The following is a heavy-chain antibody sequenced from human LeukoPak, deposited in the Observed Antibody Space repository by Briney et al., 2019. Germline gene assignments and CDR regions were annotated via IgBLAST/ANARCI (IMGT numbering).Heavy chain of an antibody. CDR3: ARETYSNILTGTDY. CDR1: GYTFTTYG. J-gene: IGHJ4*02. V-gene: IGHV1-18*01. D-gene: IGHD3-9*01. Sequence: ASVKVSCKASGYTFTTYGLSWVRQAPGQGLEWLGWISTYDDNIKYAQSLQGRLTLTIDTSASTAYMELRSLTSDDTAVYYCARETYSNILTGTDYWGPGTLVTVSS. CDR2: ISTYDDNI.